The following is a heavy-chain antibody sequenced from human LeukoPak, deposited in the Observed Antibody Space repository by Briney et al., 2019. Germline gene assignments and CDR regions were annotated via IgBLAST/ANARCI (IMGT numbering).Heavy chain of an antibody. CDR2: ISSNGRNT. J-gene: IGHJ4*02. D-gene: IGHD6-13*01. CDR1: GSSFSIYS. V-gene: IGHV3-64D*06. Sequence: GGSLRLSCSASGSSFSIYSMHWVRQAPGKGLEYVSAISSNGRNTYYADSVKGRFTVSRDNSKNTLYLQMSSLRAEDTAVYYCVRVAYSSSWSPPFDYWGQGTLVTVSS. CDR3: VRVAYSSSWSPPFDY.